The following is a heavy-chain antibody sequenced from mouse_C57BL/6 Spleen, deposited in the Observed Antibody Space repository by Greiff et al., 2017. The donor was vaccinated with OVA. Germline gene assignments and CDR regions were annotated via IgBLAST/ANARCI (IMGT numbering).Heavy chain of an antibody. CDR3: ARSDGYIYAMDY. Sequence: QVHVKQPGAELVKPGASVKLSCKASGYTFTSYWMQWVKQRPGQGLEWIGEIDPSDSYTNYNQKFKGKATLTVDTSSSTAYMQLSSLTSEDSAVYYCARSDGYIYAMDYWGQGTSVTVSS. J-gene: IGHJ4*01. CDR2: IDPSDSYT. D-gene: IGHD2-3*01. CDR1: GYTFTSYW. V-gene: IGHV1-50*01.